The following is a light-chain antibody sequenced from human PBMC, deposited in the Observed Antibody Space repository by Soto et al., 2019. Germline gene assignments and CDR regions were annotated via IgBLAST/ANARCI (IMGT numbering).Light chain of an antibody. CDR3: QSYDNSLSGLYV. V-gene: IGLV1-40*01. CDR2: GNV. J-gene: IGLJ1*01. CDR1: SSTIGAGYH. Sequence: QSVLTQPPSVSGAPGQRVAISCTGSSSTIGAGYHVHWYQQLPGTAPKLLIYGNVNRPSGVPDRFSASKAGTSASLTITGLQAEDEADYFCQSYDNSLSGLYVFGTGTKVTVL.